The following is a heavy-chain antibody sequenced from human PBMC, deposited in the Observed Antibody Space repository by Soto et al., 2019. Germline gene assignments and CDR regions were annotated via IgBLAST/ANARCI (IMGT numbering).Heavy chain of an antibody. Sequence: EVQLLESGGGLVQPGGSLRLSCAASGFTFSSYAMSWVRQAPGKGLEWVSAISGSGGSTYYADSVKGRFTISRDKSKNTLYLQMNSLRAEDTAVYYCAKDRGLDYDFWSGYYTGYYFDYWGQGTLVTVSS. D-gene: IGHD3-3*01. CDR1: GFTFSSYA. J-gene: IGHJ4*02. CDR3: AKDRGLDYDFWSGYYTGYYFDY. V-gene: IGHV3-23*01. CDR2: ISGSGGST.